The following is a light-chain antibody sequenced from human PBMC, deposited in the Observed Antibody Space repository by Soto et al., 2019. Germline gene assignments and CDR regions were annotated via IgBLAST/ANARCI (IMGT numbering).Light chain of an antibody. V-gene: IGKV1-5*03. CDR3: QQYSTSSIS. CDR2: KAS. Sequence: DIQMTQSPSTLSASVGDRVTFTCRASESISDWLVWYHQRPGKPPKLLIYKASRLESGVPSRFSGSASGTEFTFTITSLQPDDFGTYYCQQYSTSSISFGPGTRLEIK. J-gene: IGKJ5*01. CDR1: ESISDW.